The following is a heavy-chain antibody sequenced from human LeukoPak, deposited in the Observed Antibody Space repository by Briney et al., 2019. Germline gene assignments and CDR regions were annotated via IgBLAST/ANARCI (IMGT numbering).Heavy chain of an antibody. CDR3: GRAQMGTPTDC. Sequence: PGGTLRLSCAASGFTLSYYAMYWVRQAPGKGLVWGSRFTADGSSTIYAESLMGRFTVSRDIAKNTLYLQMYSLRAEDTAVYYCGRAQMGTPTDCWGQGTLVTVPS. V-gene: IGHV3-74*01. J-gene: IGHJ4*02. D-gene: IGHD1-14*01. CDR1: GFTLSYYA. CDR2: FTADGSST.